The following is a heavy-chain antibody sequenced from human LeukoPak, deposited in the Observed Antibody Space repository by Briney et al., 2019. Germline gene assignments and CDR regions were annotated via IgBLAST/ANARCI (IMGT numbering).Heavy chain of an antibody. J-gene: IGHJ4*02. V-gene: IGHV3-7*04. CDR2: VNRDGTEK. CDR3: VRGDWYFES. CDR1: GFNFSDSR. D-gene: IGHD2-21*01. Sequence: PGGSLRLSCVTSGFNFSDSRMTWVRKAPGKGLQWVANVNRDGTEKHFLDSVEGRFTISRDNAKKSLYLQMSSLRPQDTAVYFCVRGDWYFESWGQGTLVTVSS.